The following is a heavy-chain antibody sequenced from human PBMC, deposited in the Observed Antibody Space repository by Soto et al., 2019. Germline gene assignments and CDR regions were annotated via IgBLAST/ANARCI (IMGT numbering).Heavy chain of an antibody. V-gene: IGHV5-51*01. CDR3: ARLGSILSIPGYYGMDV. CDR2: IYPEDSDT. Sequence: GESLKISCKASGYKFSVYWIGWVRQMPGKGLEWRGNIYPEDSDTSNNPSFDGRVTVSADKSNSTAYLQWSSLKASDTAMYYCARLGSILSIPGYYGMDVWGQGTTVTVSS. CDR1: GYKFSVYW. D-gene: IGHD2-21*01. J-gene: IGHJ6*02.